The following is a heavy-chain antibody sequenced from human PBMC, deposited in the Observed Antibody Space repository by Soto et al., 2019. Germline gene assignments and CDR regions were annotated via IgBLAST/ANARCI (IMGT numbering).Heavy chain of an antibody. Sequence: PGASLKISCKGSGYSFTSYWIGWVRQMPGKGLEWMGIIYPGDSDTRYSPSFQGQVTISADKSISTAYLQWSSLKASDTAMYSCARQRQVPRYYYYGMDVWGQGTTVTVSS. CDR1: GYSFTSYW. CDR3: ARQRQVPRYYYYGMDV. V-gene: IGHV5-51*01. CDR2: IYPGDSDT. J-gene: IGHJ6*02.